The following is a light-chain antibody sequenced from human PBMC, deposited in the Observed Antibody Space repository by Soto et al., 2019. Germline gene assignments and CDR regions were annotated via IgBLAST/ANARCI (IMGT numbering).Light chain of an antibody. J-gene: IGLJ1*01. CDR1: SSNIGAAYD. Sequence: QSVLTQPPSVSGAPGQRVTISCTGSSSNIGAAYDVHWYQPVPGTAPKLLIYGNSNRPSGVPDRFSGSKSGTSASLAITGLQAEDEADYYCQSYDSSLSGYVFGTGTKLTVL. V-gene: IGLV1-40*01. CDR2: GNS. CDR3: QSYDSSLSGYV.